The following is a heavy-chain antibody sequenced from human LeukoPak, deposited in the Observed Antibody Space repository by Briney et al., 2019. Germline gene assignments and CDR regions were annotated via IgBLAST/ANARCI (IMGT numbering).Heavy chain of an antibody. D-gene: IGHD6-13*01. CDR1: GGSISSYY. J-gene: IGHJ3*02. CDR2: IYYSGST. CDR3: ARGEEVRAAAAYDAFDI. Sequence: ETLSLTCTVSGGSISSYYWSWIRQPAGKGLEWIGRIYYSGSTYYNPSLKSRVTISVDTSKNQFSLKLSSVTAADTAVYYCARGEEVRAAAAYDAFDIWGQGTMVTVSS. V-gene: IGHV4-59*05.